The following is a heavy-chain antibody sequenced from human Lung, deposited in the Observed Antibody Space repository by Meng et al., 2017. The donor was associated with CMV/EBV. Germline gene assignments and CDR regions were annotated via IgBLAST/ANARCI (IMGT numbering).Heavy chain of an antibody. CDR1: GCSMSSGISY. D-gene: IGHD2-15*01. Sequence: LQLDGEGPESFKPSVHLFRPVFVSGCSMSSGISYWSSIRQPPGEGLAWIWSFVYSGTSYYTSSLKIRFSISVDTSKNQFSLKLSSVTAADTAVYYCARHLHSPTFDYWGQGTLVTVSS. V-gene: IGHV4-39*01. J-gene: IGHJ4*02. CDR3: ARHLHSPTFDY. CDR2: FVYSGTS.